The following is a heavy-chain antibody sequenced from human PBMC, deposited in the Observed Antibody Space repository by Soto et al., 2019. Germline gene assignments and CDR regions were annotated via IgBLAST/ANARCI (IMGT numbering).Heavy chain of an antibody. D-gene: IGHD3-22*01. J-gene: IGHJ4*02. CDR1: GGSISSGDYY. CDR2: IYYSGST. V-gene: IGHV4-30-4*01. CDR3: ALITTDVYYFDY. Sequence: PSETLSLTCTVSGGSISSGDYYWSWIRQPPGKGLEWIGYIYYSGSTYYNPSLKSRVTISVDTSKNQFSLKLSSVTAADTAVYYCALITTDVYYFDYWGQGTLVTVSS.